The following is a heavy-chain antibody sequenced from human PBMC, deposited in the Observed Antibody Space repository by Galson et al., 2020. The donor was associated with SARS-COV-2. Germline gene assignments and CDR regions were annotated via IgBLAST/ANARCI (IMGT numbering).Heavy chain of an antibody. Sequence: GESLKISCAASGFTFSSYGMHWVRQAPGKGLEWVAVISYDGSNKYYADSVKGRFTISRDNSKNTLYLQMNSLRAEDTAVYYCAKTSGSWAYYYYGMDVWGQGTTVTVSS. D-gene: IGHD1-26*01. J-gene: IGHJ6*02. V-gene: IGHV3-30*18. CDR1: GFTFSSYG. CDR3: AKTSGSWAYYYYGMDV. CDR2: ISYDGSNK.